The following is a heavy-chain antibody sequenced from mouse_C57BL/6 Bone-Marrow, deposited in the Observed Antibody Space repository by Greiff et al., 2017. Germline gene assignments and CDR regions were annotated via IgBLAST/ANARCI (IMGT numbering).Heavy chain of an antibody. J-gene: IGHJ3*01. CDR2: IYPGDGDT. Sequence: VQLQESGAELVKPGASVKISCKASGYAFSSYWMNWVKQRPGKGLEWIGQIYPGDGDTNYNGKFKGKATLTADKSSSTAYMQLSSLTSEDSAVYFCAPIYYDYPPGFAYWGQGTLVTVSA. CDR1: GYAFSSYW. D-gene: IGHD2-4*01. CDR3: APIYYDYPPGFAY. V-gene: IGHV1-80*01.